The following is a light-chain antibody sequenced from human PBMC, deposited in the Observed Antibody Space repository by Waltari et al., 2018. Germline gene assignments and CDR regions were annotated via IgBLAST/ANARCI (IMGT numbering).Light chain of an antibody. J-gene: IGKJ4*01. CDR3: QQLYSYPLT. Sequence: IQLTKSPSSLSASVGDRVTITCRASQGFSSNLAWYQQRPGKATKLLIYAASTLQSGVPSRFSRSGSGTDFTLTITSLQPEDFATYYGQQLYSYPLTFGGGTKVEIK. CDR1: QGFSSN. CDR2: AAS. V-gene: IGKV1-9*01.